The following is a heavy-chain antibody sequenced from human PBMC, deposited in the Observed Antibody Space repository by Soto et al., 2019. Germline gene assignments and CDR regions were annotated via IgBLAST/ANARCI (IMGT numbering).Heavy chain of an antibody. J-gene: IGHJ4*02. CDR1: GGSISSSNW. D-gene: IGHD3-3*01. Sequence: SETLSLTCAVSGGSISSSNWWSWVRQPPGKGLEWIGEIYHSGSTNYNPSLKSRGTISLDKSKNQFSLKLSSVTAADTAVYYCARDIYYHDFWSGYYEGYFDKWGKGTMVNVSS. CDR3: ARDIYYHDFWSGYYEGYFDK. V-gene: IGHV4-4*02. CDR2: IYHSGST.